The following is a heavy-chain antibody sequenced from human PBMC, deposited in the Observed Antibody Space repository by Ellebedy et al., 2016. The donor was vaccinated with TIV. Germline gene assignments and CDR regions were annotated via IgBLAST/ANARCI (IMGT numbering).Heavy chain of an antibody. CDR2: INRDGSSA. J-gene: IGHJ4*02. CDR3: ASGGRDQWLIDY. V-gene: IGHV3-74*01. D-gene: IGHD6-19*01. CDR1: GFSFNSFW. Sequence: GESLKISCAASGFSFNSFWMDWVRQAPGKGLVWLSRINRDGSSANYADSVKGRFSISRDNSKNTLYVQMNSLRAKATAVYYCASGGRDQWLIDYWGQGTLVTVSS.